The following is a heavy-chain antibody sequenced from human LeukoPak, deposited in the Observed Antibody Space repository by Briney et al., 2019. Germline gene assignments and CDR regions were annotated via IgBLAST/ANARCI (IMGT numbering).Heavy chain of an antibody. Sequence: SETLSLTCTVSGGSISSYYWSWIRQPPGKGLEWMGYIYYSGSTNYNPSLKSRVTISVDTSKNQSSLKLSSVTAADTAVYYCARHQLAYCGGDCYSVEAKHHNWFDPWGQGTLVTVSS. V-gene: IGHV4-59*08. CDR1: GGSISSYY. CDR3: ARHQLAYCGGDCYSVEAKHHNWFDP. CDR2: IYYSGST. J-gene: IGHJ5*02. D-gene: IGHD2-21*02.